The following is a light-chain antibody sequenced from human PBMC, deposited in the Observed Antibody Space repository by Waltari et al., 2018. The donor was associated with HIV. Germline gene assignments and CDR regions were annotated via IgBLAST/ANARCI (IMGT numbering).Light chain of an antibody. J-gene: IGLJ2*01. CDR1: SLPKQY. CDR2: KDS. V-gene: IGLV3-25*03. CDR3: QSADTSGDYVV. Sequence: SYELTQPPAVSVSPGQTARITCSGDSLPKQYAYWYQKKSGQAPLLVIYKDSERHSGINERCYGSSSGKRVTFTITGVQAEDEDDYYCQSADTSGDYVVFGGGTKLTV.